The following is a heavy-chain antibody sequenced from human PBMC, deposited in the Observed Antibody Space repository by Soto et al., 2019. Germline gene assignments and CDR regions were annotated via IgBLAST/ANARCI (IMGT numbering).Heavy chain of an antibody. Sequence: GASVKVSCEVCGDSLTELSMHWVRQAPGKGLEWMGGFDPEDGETIYAQKFQGRVTMTEDTSTDTAYMELSSLRSEDTAVYYCARGMRVVPAAMPRYYYYYGMDVWGQGTTVTVSS. V-gene: IGHV1-24*01. D-gene: IGHD2-2*01. CDR2: FDPEDGET. J-gene: IGHJ6*02. CDR1: GDSLTELS. CDR3: ARGMRVVPAAMPRYYYYYGMDV.